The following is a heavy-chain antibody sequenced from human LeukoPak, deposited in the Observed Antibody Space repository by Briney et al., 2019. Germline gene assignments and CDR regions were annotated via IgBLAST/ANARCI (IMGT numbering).Heavy chain of an antibody. V-gene: IGHV3-74*01. D-gene: IGHD6-19*01. Sequence: PGGSLRLSFAACGFTLSNYWIHWVRQAPGKGLVWVSYINSDGSRTSYADSVKGRFTISRDNAKNTVHLLMNSLRVEDTAVYYCARPGPYSSGWYQDFDYWGQGTLVTVSS. J-gene: IGHJ4*02. CDR3: ARPGPYSSGWYQDFDY. CDR1: GFTLSNYW. CDR2: INSDGSRT.